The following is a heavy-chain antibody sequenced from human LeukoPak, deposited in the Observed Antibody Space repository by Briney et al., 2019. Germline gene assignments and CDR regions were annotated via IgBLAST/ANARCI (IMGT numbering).Heavy chain of an antibody. V-gene: IGHV3-30*04. Sequence: AGGSLRLSCAASQFTFRAYPMHWVRQAPGKGLEWVAFISYDGTRKYSADSVKGRFTISRDNSKSTLYLQMHSLTAEDTAVYYCARDRGYNYAPFDSWGQGTLVTVPS. D-gene: IGHD5-24*01. CDR3: ARDRGYNYAPFDS. CDR1: QFTFRAYP. J-gene: IGHJ4*02. CDR2: ISYDGTRK.